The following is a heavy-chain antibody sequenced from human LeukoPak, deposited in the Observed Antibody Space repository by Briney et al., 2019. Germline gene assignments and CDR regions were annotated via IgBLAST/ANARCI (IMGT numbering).Heavy chain of an antibody. CDR1: GFTFSSYG. J-gene: IGHJ6*02. CDR3: ARDRGSREDGMDV. D-gene: IGHD1-26*01. Sequence: GGSLRLSCAASGFTFSSYGMHWVRQAPGKGLEWVAVIWYDGNNKYYADFVKGRFTISRDNSKDTLYLQMNSLRAEDTAVYNCARDRGSREDGMDVWGQGTTVTVSS. CDR2: IWYDGNNK. V-gene: IGHV3-33*01.